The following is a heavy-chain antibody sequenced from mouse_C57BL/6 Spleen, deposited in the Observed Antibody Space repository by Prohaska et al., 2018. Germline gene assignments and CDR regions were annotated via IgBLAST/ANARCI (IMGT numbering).Heavy chain of an antibody. CDR3: ARVGNGYYVEFAY. D-gene: IGHD2-3*01. Sequence: GKQRPGQGLEWIGDIYPGSGSTNYNEKFKSKATLTVDTSSSTAYMQLSSLTSEDSAVYYCARVGNGYYVEFAYWGQGTLVTVSA. V-gene: IGHV1-55*01. CDR2: IYPGSGST. J-gene: IGHJ3*01.